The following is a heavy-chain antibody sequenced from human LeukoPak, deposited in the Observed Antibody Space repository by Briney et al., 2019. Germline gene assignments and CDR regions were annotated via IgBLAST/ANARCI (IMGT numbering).Heavy chain of an antibody. CDR3: ARRRGTRQYYFDY. J-gene: IGHJ4*02. V-gene: IGHV3-33*01. CDR1: GFSLSDYG. D-gene: IGHD1-1*01. Sequence: PGGSLRLSCAASGFSLSDYGLHWGRQGPGKGLEWVAVINFDGSIKYYADSVKGRFTISKDSSKNTLYLQMKSLRADDTAMNYCARRRGTRQYYFDYWGQGTLATVSS. CDR2: INFDGSIK.